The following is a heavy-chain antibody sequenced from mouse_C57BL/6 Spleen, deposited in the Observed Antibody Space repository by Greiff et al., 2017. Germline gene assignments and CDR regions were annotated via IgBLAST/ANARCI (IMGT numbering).Heavy chain of an antibody. CDR3: ASPQLRPLYAMDY. D-gene: IGHD3-2*02. J-gene: IGHJ4*01. CDR2: IHPNSGST. CDR1: GYTFTSYW. V-gene: IGHV1-64*01. Sequence: QVQLQQPGAELVKPGASVKLSCKASGYTFTSYWMHWVKQRPGQGLEWIGMIHPNSGSTNYNEKFKSKATLTVDKSSSTAYMQLSSLTSEDSAVYDCASPQLRPLYAMDYWGQGTSVTVSS.